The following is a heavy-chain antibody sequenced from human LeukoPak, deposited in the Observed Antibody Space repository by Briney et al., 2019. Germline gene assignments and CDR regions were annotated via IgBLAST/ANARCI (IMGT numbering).Heavy chain of an antibody. V-gene: IGHV4-59*01. Sequence: SETLSLTCTVSGGSISSYYWSWIRQPPGKGLEWIGYIYYSGSTNYNPSLKSRVTISVDTSKNQFSLKLSSVTAADTAVYYCARQGLAYYYYYMDAWGKGTTVTVSS. J-gene: IGHJ6*03. CDR1: GGSISSYY. D-gene: IGHD6-19*01. CDR2: IYYSGST. CDR3: ARQGLAYYYYYMDA.